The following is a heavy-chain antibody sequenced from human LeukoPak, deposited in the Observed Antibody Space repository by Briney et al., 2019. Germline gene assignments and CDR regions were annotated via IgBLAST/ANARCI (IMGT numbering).Heavy chain of an antibody. CDR2: INHSGST. V-gene: IGHV4-34*01. CDR1: GGSFSGYY. J-gene: IGHJ4*02. D-gene: IGHD3-22*01. CDR3: ARIIGDVYYYDSSGYYFDY. Sequence: SETLSLTCAVYGGSFSGYYWSWIRQPPGKGLEWIGEINHSGSTNYNPSLKSRVTISVDTSKNQFSLKLSSVTAADTAVYYCARIIGDVYYYDSSGYYFDYWGQGTLVTVSS.